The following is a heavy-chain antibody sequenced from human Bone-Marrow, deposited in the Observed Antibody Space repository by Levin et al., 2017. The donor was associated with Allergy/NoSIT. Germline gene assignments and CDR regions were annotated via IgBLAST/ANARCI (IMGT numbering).Heavy chain of an antibody. CDR3: AGGKNAVGATGDY. D-gene: IGHD1-26*01. Sequence: GESLKISCAASGFTVSSHYMSWVRQAPGKGLEWVSVIFSGGSTYYADSVKGRFTISRDNSKNTVYLQMNSLRAEDTALYYCAGGKNAVGATGDYWGQGTLVTVSS. V-gene: IGHV3-53*01. J-gene: IGHJ4*02. CDR1: GFTVSSHY. CDR2: IFSGGST.